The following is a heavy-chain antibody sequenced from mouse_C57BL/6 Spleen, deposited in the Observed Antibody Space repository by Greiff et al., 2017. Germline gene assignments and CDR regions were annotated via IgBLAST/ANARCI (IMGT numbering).Heavy chain of an antibody. D-gene: IGHD2-3*01. J-gene: IGHJ4*01. Sequence: EVMLVESGGGLVKPGGSLKLSCAASGFTFSDYGMHWVRQAPEKGLEWVAYISSVSSTIYYADTVKGRFTISRDNAKNTLFLQMTSLRSEDTAMYYCARDGYDAMDYWGQGTSVTVSS. CDR1: GFTFSDYG. CDR2: ISSVSSTI. V-gene: IGHV5-17*01. CDR3: ARDGYDAMDY.